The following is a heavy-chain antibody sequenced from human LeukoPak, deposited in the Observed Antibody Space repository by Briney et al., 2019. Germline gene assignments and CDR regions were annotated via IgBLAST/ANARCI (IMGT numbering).Heavy chain of an antibody. CDR2: IIPLFDVA. Sequence: ASVKVSCKASGGTFSRYGFSWVRQAPGQGPEWMGGIIPLFDVANYAQKLQDRVTITADESTSTAYMELSSLRSDDTAVYYCAKWEGDPQFFDSWGQGTLVIVSS. V-gene: IGHV1-69*13. CDR3: AKWEGDPQFFDS. J-gene: IGHJ5*01. D-gene: IGHD1-26*01. CDR1: GGTFSRYG.